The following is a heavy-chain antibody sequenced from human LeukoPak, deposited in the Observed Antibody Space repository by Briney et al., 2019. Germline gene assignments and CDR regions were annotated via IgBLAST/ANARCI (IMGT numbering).Heavy chain of an antibody. CDR3: ARDHDSGSYYTWFDP. J-gene: IGHJ5*02. Sequence: GASVKVSCKASGYTFTSYGISWVRQAPGQGLEWMGWISAYNGNTNYAQKLQGRVTMTTDTSTSTAYMELRSLRSDDTAVYYCARDHDSGSYYTWFDPWGQGTLVTVSS. CDR2: ISAYNGNT. D-gene: IGHD1-26*01. V-gene: IGHV1-18*01. CDR1: GYTFTSYG.